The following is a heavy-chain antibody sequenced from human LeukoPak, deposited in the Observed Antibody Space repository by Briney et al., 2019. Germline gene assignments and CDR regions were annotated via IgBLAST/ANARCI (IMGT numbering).Heavy chain of an antibody. CDR2: ISGSGGST. V-gene: IGHV3-23*01. Sequence: GGSLRLSCAASGFTFSTYAMSWVRQAPGKGLEWVSLISGSGGSTYYADSVKGRFTISRDNSKNTLYLQMNSLRGEDTAVYYCARASDYYGSGTYPYWGQGTLVTVSS. D-gene: IGHD3-10*01. CDR3: ARASDYYGSGTYPY. CDR1: GFTFSTYA. J-gene: IGHJ4*02.